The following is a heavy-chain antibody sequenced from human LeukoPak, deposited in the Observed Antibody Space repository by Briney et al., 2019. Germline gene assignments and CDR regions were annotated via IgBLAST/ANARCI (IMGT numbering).Heavy chain of an antibody. CDR3: ARGLVVISHPDAFDI. D-gene: IGHD3-22*01. J-gene: IGHJ3*02. CDR1: GYTFTSYY. CDR2: INPSGGST. V-gene: IGHV1-46*01. Sequence: GASVKVSCKASGYTFTSYYMHWVRQAPGQGLEWMGLINPSGGSTSYAQKFQGRVTMTRDTSTSTVYMELSSLRSEDTAVYYCARGLVVISHPDAFDIWGQGTMVTVSS.